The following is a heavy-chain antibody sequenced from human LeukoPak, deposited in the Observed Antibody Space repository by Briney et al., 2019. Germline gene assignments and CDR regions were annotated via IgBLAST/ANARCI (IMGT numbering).Heavy chain of an antibody. D-gene: IGHD3-22*01. CDR1: GYSISSNYY. V-gene: IGHV4-38-2*01. CDR3: ARGFSSGPDY. J-gene: IGHJ4*02. Sequence: SETLSLTCAVSGYSISSNYYWGWVRQPPGKGLEWIGSIHHSGSTYYNPYLKSRVTISVDTSKNQFSLKLSSVTAADTAVYYRARGFSSGPDYWGQGTLVTVSS. CDR2: IHHSGST.